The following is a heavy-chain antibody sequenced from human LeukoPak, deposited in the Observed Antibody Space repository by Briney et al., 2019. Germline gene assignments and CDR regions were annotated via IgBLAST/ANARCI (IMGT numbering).Heavy chain of an antibody. Sequence: GGSLRLSCAASRFTFNSYAMSWVRQAPGKGLEWVSVIGGSNGITFYVGSVKGRFTISRDNSKDTLYLQMNSLRAEDTAVYYCAKGYGGKPELFDYWGQGTLVTVS. CDR1: RFTFNSYA. CDR2: IGGSNGIT. D-gene: IGHD4-23*01. J-gene: IGHJ4*02. CDR3: AKGYGGKPELFDY. V-gene: IGHV3-23*01.